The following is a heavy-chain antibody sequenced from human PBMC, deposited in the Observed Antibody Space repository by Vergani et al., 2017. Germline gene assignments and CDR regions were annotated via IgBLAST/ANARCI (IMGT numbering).Heavy chain of an antibody. CDR1: GYTFTSYG. CDR2: ISAYNGNT. J-gene: IGHJ6*02. CDR3: ARVISRYSTNGVCYTKNDYGDYVYYYYGMDV. V-gene: IGHV1-18*01. Sequence: QVQLVQSGAEVKKPGASVKVSCKASGYTFTSYGISWVRQAPGQGLEWMGWISAYNGNTNYAQKLQGRVTMTTDTSTSTAYMELRSLRSDDTAVYYCARVISRYSTNGVCYTKNDYGDYVYYYYGMDVWGQGTTVTVSS. D-gene: IGHD2-8*01.